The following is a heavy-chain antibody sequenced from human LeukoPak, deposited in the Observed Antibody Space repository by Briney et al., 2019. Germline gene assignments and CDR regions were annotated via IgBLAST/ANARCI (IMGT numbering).Heavy chain of an antibody. V-gene: IGHV3-30*04. CDR1: GFTFSSYV. J-gene: IGHJ4*02. CDR2: ISYDGSNK. Sequence: GGSLRLSCAASGFTFSSYVMHWVRQAPGKGLEWVAVISYDGSNKYYADSVKGRFTISRDNSKNTLYLQMNSLRAEDTAVYYCARDARVVATLDYWGQGTLVTVSS. CDR3: ARDARVVATLDY. D-gene: IGHD5-12*01.